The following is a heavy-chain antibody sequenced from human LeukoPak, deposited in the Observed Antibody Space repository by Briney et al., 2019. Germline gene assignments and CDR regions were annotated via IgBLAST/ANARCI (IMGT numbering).Heavy chain of an antibody. J-gene: IGHJ4*02. D-gene: IGHD1-26*01. Sequence: SETLSLTCTVSGGSISSYYWSWIRQPPGKGLEWIGYIYYSGSTNYNPSLKSRVTISVDTSKNQFSLKLSSVTAADTAVYYCARTGGSYYGGDFDYWGQGTLVTVSS. CDR1: GGSISSYY. V-gene: IGHV4-59*01. CDR3: ARTGGSYYGGDFDY. CDR2: IYYSGST.